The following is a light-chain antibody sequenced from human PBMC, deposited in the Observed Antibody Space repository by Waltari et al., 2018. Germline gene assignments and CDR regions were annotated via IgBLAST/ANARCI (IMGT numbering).Light chain of an antibody. CDR3: QQRRNWPLT. CDR1: QSVTNY. J-gene: IGKJ4*01. V-gene: IGKV3-11*01. Sequence: SCRASQSVTNYLAWYQQEPGQAPRLLIYDTSNRATGIPARFSGSGFGTDFTLTISSLEPEDFAVYYCQQRRNWPLTFGGGTKVEIK. CDR2: DTS.